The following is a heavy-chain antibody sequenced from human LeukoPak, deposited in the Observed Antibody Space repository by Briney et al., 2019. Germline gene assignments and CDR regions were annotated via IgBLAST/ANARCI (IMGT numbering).Heavy chain of an antibody. CDR1: GGSVSSGSYY. V-gene: IGHV4-61*01. CDR3: ARVSGYRLDY. Sequence: PSETLSLTCTVSGGSVSSGSYYWSWIRQPPGKGLEWIGYICYSGSTNYNPSLKSRVTISVDTSKNQFSLKLSSVTAADTAVYYCARVSGYRLDYWGQGTLVTVSS. CDR2: ICYSGST. D-gene: IGHD5-12*01. J-gene: IGHJ4*02.